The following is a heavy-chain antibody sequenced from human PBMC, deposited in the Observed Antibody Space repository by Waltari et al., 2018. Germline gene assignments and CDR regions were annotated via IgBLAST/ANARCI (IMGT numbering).Heavy chain of an antibody. CDR3: ARVDAGFDP. CDR2: IYHSGGS. CDR1: GGSISSGGYS. V-gene: IGHV4-30-2*01. J-gene: IGHJ5*02. Sequence: QLQLQESGSGLVKPSQTLSLTCAVSGGSISSGGYSWSWIRQPPGKGLQWIGYIYHSGGSYNNPSLKSRVTISVDRSKNQFSLKLSSVTAADTAVYYCARVDAGFDPWGQGTLVTVSS.